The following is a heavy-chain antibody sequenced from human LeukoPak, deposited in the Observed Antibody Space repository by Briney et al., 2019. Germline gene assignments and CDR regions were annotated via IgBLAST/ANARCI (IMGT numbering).Heavy chain of an antibody. V-gene: IGHV3-48*03. Sequence: GGSLRLSCAASGFTFSSYEMNWVRQAPGKRLEWVSYISSSGSTKYYADSVKGRFTISRDNAKNSLFLQMNSLRAEDTAVYYCAREAYDSSGYLGIDYWGQGTLVTVSS. D-gene: IGHD3-22*01. J-gene: IGHJ4*02. CDR1: GFTFSSYE. CDR3: AREAYDSSGYLGIDY. CDR2: ISSSGSTK.